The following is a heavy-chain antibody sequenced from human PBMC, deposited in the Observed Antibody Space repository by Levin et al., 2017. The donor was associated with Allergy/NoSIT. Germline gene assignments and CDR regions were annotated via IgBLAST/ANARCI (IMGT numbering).Heavy chain of an antibody. CDR3: AKDQGPGKGYCSGGSCYLAVDY. J-gene: IGHJ4*02. D-gene: IGHD2-15*01. V-gene: IGHV3-23*01. Sequence: GGSLRLSCAASGFTFSSYAMSWVRQAPGKGLEWVSAISGSGGSTYYADSVKGRFTISRDNSKNTLYLQMNSLRAEDTAVYYCAKDQGPGKGYCSGGSCYLAVDYWGQGTLVTVSS. CDR2: ISGSGGST. CDR1: GFTFSSYA.